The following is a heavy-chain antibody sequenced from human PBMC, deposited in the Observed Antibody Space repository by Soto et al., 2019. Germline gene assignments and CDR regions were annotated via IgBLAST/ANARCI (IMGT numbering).Heavy chain of an antibody. CDR2: IHHRGST. CDR1: GASFSGYY. V-gene: IGHV4-34*01. D-gene: IGHD6-6*01. CDR3: ARGHSTSGYDS. J-gene: IGHJ4*02. Sequence: PSETLSLTCSVYGASFSGYYWSWIRQSPGKELEWIGEIHHRGSTHYYPSLKNRLTFSIYESQSQFYMMLTSVTAADTALYFCARGHSTSGYDSWGQGSLVNISS.